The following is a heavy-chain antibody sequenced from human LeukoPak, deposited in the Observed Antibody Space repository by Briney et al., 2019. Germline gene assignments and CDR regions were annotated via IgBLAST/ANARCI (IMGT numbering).Heavy chain of an antibody. D-gene: IGHD3-10*01. CDR3: ARGRRGAGVYGSGSYYPRYFDY. Sequence: PSETLSLACTVSGGSISSRYWSWIRQPPGKGLEWIGYIYYSGSTNYNPSLKSRVTISVDTSKNQFSLKLSSVTAADTAVYYCARGRRGAGVYGSGSYYPRYFDYWGQGTLVTVSS. CDR2: IYYSGST. CDR1: GGSISSRY. J-gene: IGHJ4*02. V-gene: IGHV4-59*11.